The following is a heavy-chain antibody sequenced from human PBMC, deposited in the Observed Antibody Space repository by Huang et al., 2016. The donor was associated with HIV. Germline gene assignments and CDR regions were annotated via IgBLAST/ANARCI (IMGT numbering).Heavy chain of an antibody. D-gene: IGHD3-22*01. CDR2: IITSFGTA. CDR1: GGTFSSNA. CDR3: ARGPNDSSGYYDF. J-gene: IGHJ4*02. Sequence: QVQLVQSGAEVKKPGSSVKVSCKASGGTFSSNAISWVRQAPGQGLEWMGGIITSFGTANYAQKFQGRVTITADESTSTAYVELRRLRSEDTAVYYCARGPNDSSGYYDFWGQGTLVTVSS. V-gene: IGHV1-69*13.